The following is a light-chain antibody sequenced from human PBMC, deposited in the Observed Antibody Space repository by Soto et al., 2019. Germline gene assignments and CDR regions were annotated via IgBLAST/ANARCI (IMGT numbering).Light chain of an antibody. J-gene: IGKJ1*01. CDR2: GAS. V-gene: IGKV3-15*01. CDR1: QSVSSN. Sequence: EIVMTQSPATLSVSAGERATLSCRASQSVSSNLAWYQQKPGQAPRLLIYGASTRATGIPARFSGSRSGTEFTLTISGLQSEDFAVYYCQHYNNWPRTFGQGTKVEIK. CDR3: QHYNNWPRT.